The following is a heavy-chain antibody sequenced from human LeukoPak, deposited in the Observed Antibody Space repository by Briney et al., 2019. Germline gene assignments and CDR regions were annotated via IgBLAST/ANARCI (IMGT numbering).Heavy chain of an antibody. CDR3: AREVTMVRGVIPGGMDV. Sequence: ASVKVSCKAAGYTFTSDSISCVRQAPGQGLEWRGWISAYNGNTNYAQELQGRVTITTDPSPSTAYMELRSLRSDDTAVYYCAREVTMVRGVIPGGMDVWGQGTTVTVSS. D-gene: IGHD3-10*01. V-gene: IGHV1-18*01. J-gene: IGHJ6*02. CDR1: GYTFTSDS. CDR2: ISAYNGNT.